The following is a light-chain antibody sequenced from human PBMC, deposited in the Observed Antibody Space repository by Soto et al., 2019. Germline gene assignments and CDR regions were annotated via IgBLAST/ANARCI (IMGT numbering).Light chain of an antibody. CDR1: SSDVGAYNY. V-gene: IGLV2-14*01. Sequence: QSALTQPASVSGSPGQSITISCTGTSSDVGAYNYVSWYQQHPGKAPKLMIYEVSNRPSGVSNRLSGSKSGNTASLTISGLQAEDEADYYCSSYTSSSTVVFGGGTQLTVL. CDR3: SSYTSSSTVV. CDR2: EVS. J-gene: IGLJ2*01.